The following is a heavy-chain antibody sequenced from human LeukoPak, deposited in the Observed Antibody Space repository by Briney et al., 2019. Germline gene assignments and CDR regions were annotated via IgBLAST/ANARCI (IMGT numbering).Heavy chain of an antibody. CDR2: ISGHTANT. D-gene: IGHD1-26*01. CDR1: GYIFKNYG. V-gene: IGHV1-18*01. J-gene: IGHJ4*02. CDR3: ARDGRYSGTYLDY. Sequence: ASVKVSCKTSGYIFKNYGVSWVRQAPGQGVEWMGWISGHTANTKYAETVQARVTMITDTSATTVYMEMRSLRSDDTAVYFCARDGRYSGTYLDYWGQGTLVTVSS.